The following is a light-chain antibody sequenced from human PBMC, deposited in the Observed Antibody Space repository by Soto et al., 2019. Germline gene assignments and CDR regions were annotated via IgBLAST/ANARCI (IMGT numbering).Light chain of an antibody. Sequence: QSALTQPASVSGSPGQSITISCTGTSSDVGGYNSVSWYQQHPGKAPKLIIYEVSNRPSGLSNRFSGSKSGNTASLTISGLQAEDEADYYCSSYTTSITYVFGTGTKLTVL. J-gene: IGLJ1*01. CDR2: EVS. CDR1: SSDVGGYNS. CDR3: SSYTTSITYV. V-gene: IGLV2-14*01.